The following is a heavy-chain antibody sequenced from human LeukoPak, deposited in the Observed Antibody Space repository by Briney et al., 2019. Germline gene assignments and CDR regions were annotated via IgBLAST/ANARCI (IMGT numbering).Heavy chain of an antibody. V-gene: IGHV3-21*01. D-gene: IGHD4-11*01. CDR2: ISSSSSYI. CDR1: GFTFSSYS. J-gene: IGHJ4*02. CDR3: HGTVTIDFDY. Sequence: GGSLRLSCAASGFTFSSYSMNWVRQAPGKGLEWVSSISSSSSYIYYADSVKGRFTISRDNSKNTLYLQMNSLRAEDTAVYYCHGTVTIDFDYWGQGTLVTVSS.